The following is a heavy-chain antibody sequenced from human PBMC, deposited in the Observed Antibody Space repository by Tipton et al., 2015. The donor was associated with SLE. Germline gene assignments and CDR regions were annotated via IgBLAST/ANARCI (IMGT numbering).Heavy chain of an antibody. Sequence: TLSLTCTVSGGSISSSSYYWGWIRQPPGKGLEWIGSIYYSGSTYYNPSLKSRFTISVDTSKNQFSLKLSSVTAADTAVYYCASRPRGIAVAGTNPYFQHWGQGTLVTASS. J-gene: IGHJ1*01. CDR2: IYYSGST. CDR3: ASRPRGIAVAGTNPYFQH. D-gene: IGHD6-19*01. V-gene: IGHV4-39*07. CDR1: GGSISSSSYY.